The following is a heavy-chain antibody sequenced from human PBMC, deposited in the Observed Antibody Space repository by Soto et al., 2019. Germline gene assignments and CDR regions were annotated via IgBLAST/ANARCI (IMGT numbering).Heavy chain of an antibody. CDR1: GFTFSSYA. Sequence: GGSLRLSCAASGFTFSSYAMSWVRQAPGKGLEWVSAISGSGGSTYYADSVKDRFTISRDNSKNTLYLQMNSLRAEDTAVYYCAKVPTPYQLLEFDYWGQGTLVTVSS. CDR3: AKVPTPYQLLEFDY. V-gene: IGHV3-23*01. CDR2: ISGSGGST. J-gene: IGHJ4*02. D-gene: IGHD2-2*01.